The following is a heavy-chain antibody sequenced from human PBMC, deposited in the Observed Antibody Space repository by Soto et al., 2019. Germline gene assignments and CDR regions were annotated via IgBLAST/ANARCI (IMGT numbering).Heavy chain of an antibody. J-gene: IGHJ4*02. CDR1: GFNFPTFW. V-gene: IGHV5-51*01. CDR2: IYPGDSDT. Sequence: GESLKISCKHSGFNFPTFWIAWVRQMPGKGLEWMGIIYPGDSDTRYSPSFQGQVTISADKSISTAYLQWSSLKASDTAMYYCARLHLRAYYFDYWGQGTLVTVSS. CDR3: ARLHLRAYYFDY.